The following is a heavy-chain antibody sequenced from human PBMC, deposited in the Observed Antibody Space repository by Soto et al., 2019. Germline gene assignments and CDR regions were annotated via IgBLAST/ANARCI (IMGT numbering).Heavy chain of an antibody. V-gene: IGHV4-31*03. CDR2: IYYSGST. CDR1: GGSISSGGYY. J-gene: IGHJ4*02. Sequence: SETLSLTCTVSGGSISSGGYYWSWIRQHPGKGLEWIGYIYYSGSTYYNPSLKSRVTISVDTSKNQFSLKLSSVTAADTAVYYCARDNHGSGGLDYWGQGTLVTVSS. D-gene: IGHD3-10*01. CDR3: ARDNHGSGGLDY.